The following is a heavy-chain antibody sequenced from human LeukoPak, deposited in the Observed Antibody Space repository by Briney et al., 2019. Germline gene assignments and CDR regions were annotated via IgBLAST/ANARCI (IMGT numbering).Heavy chain of an antibody. CDR1: GLTFSSYE. J-gene: IGHJ6*03. CDR3: ARDREKQQLPQFFYYYYMDV. Sequence: GGSLRLSCAASGLTFSSYEMNWVRQAPGKVLEWVSYISSSGSTIYYADSVKGRFTISRDNARNSLYLQMNSLRAEDTAVYYCARDREKQQLPQFFYYYYMDVWGKGTTVTVSS. D-gene: IGHD6-13*01. V-gene: IGHV3-48*03. CDR2: ISSSGSTI.